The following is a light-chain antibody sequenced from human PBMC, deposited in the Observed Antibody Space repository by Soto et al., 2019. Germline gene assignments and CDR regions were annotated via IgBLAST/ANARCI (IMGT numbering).Light chain of an antibody. Sequence: QSALTQPASVSGSPGQSITISCTGTSSDVGGYNFVSWYQQHPGKAPRLMIFDVDNRPSGVCTCFSGSKSGNTASLTISGLQAEDESDYYCCSYSGSSTIVVFGGGTKLTVL. CDR1: SSDVGGYNF. CDR3: CSYSGSSTIVV. CDR2: DVD. J-gene: IGLJ2*01. V-gene: IGLV2-14*03.